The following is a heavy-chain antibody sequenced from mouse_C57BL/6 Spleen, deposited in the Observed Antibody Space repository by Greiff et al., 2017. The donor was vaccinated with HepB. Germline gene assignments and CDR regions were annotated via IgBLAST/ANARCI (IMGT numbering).Heavy chain of an antibody. CDR2: ISYDGSN. V-gene: IGHV3-6*01. Sequence: EVQRVESGPGLVKPSQSLSLTCSVTGYSITSGYYWNWIRQFPGNKLEWMGYISYDGSNNYNPSLKNRISITRDTSKNQFFLKLNSVTTEDTATYYCAREADYYGSSHYFDYWGQGTTLTVSS. CDR3: AREADYYGSSHYFDY. CDR1: GYSITSGYY. J-gene: IGHJ2*01. D-gene: IGHD1-1*01.